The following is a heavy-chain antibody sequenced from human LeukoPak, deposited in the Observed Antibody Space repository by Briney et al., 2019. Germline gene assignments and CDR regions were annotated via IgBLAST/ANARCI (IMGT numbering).Heavy chain of an antibody. CDR1: GYTFRSYS. V-gene: IGHV3-23*01. J-gene: IGHJ4*02. Sequence: GGSLTLSCAASGYTFRSYSMGWVRQSPGQGLEWLPSISVGGGGTYYAEFVKGRFTISRDNSKNTLCLQMNSLRAEDTAVYYCAKFNEILTGYFDYWGQGTLVTVSS. D-gene: IGHD3-9*01. CDR3: AKFNEILTGYFDY. CDR2: ISVGGGGT.